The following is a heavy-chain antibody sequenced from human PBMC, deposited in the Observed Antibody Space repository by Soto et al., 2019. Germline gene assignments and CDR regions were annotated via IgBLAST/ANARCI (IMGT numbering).Heavy chain of an antibody. CDR1: GGTFSSYA. CDR3: ARAIGYCSGGSCYSGWFDP. D-gene: IGHD2-15*01. CDR2: IIPIFGTA. J-gene: IGHJ5*02. V-gene: IGHV1-69*06. Sequence: SVKVSCKASGGTFSSYAISWVRQAPGQGLEWMGGIIPIFGTANYAQKFQGRVTITADKSTSTAYMELSSLRSEDTAVYYCARAIGYCSGGSCYSGWFDPWGQGTLVTVSS.